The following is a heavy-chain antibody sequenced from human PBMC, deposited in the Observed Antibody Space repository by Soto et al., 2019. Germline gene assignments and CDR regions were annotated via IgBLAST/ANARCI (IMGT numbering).Heavy chain of an antibody. J-gene: IGHJ6*03. CDR1: GYTFTSYD. V-gene: IGHV1-8*01. Sequence: ASVKVSCKASGYTFTSYDINWVRQATGQGLEWMGWMNPNSGNTGYAQKFQGRVTMTRNTSISTAYMELSSLRSEDTAVYYCAISIWGSYYYYYMDGSGKGTTVTVSS. CDR2: MNPNSGNT. D-gene: IGHD3-16*01. CDR3: AISIWGSYYYYYMDG.